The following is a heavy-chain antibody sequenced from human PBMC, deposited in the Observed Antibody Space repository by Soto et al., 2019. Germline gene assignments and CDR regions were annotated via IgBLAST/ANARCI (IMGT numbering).Heavy chain of an antibody. CDR2: IYATGTT. J-gene: IGHJ5*02. V-gene: IGHV4-4*07. CDR1: GASIIGFY. Sequence: SETLSLTCTVSGASIIGFYWIFFRNSACKGLEWIVRIYATGTTDYNPSLKSRVMMSVDTSKKQFSLKLRSVTAADTAVYYCVRDGAKTLRDWFDPWGQGISVTVSS. D-gene: IGHD1-26*01. CDR3: VRDGAKTLRDWFDP.